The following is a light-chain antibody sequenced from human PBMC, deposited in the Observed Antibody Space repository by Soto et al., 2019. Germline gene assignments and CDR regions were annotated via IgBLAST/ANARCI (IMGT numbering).Light chain of an antibody. J-gene: IGKJ3*01. CDR1: QGISSY. CDR3: QQYYSYHLT. V-gene: IGKV1-8*01. Sequence: AIRMTQSPSSLSASTGDRVTITCRASQGISSYLAWYQQKPGKATKLLIYAASTLQSGVPSRFSGSGSGTDFTLTISCMQSEEFATYYCQQYYSYHLTFGPGTKVDIK. CDR2: AAS.